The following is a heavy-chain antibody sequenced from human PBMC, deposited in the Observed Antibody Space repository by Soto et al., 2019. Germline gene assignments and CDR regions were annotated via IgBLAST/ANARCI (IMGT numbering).Heavy chain of an antibody. Sequence: QIALQESGPTVVKPTQTLTLTCTFSGFSLPTTGVGLGWIRHAPGKALEWLAMVYWTDERRYSPTLKSRLTTTQDTSKNQVVLTMTYMDPVDTATSFGAHYDSSGYFSHFDSWGQGTLVTVSS. CDR1: GFSLPTTGVG. D-gene: IGHD3-22*01. CDR3: AHYDSSGYFSHFDS. CDR2: VYWTDER. V-gene: IGHV2-5*01. J-gene: IGHJ4*02.